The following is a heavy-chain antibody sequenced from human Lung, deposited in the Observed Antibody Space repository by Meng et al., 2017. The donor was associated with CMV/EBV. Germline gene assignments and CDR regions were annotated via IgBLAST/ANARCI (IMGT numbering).Heavy chain of an antibody. V-gene: IGHV4-59*01. CDR2: IYYTGST. J-gene: IGHJ5*02. D-gene: IGHD2-2*01. CDR1: GGSISNYY. CDR3: ARVVKDIVVVPAAIWFDP. Sequence: SETLSLXCTVSGGSISNYYWSWIRQPPGKGLEWIGYIYYTGSTNYNPSLKSRVTISLDTPKKQFSLKLSSVTAADTAVYYCARVVKDIVVVPAAIWFDPWRQGTLVTVSS.